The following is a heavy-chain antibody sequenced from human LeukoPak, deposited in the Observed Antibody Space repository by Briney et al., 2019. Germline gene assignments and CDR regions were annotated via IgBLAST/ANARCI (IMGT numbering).Heavy chain of an antibody. CDR3: ASVYCSGGSCYSFWFDP. CDR2: MNPNSGNT. Sequence: GASVKVSCKASGYTFTSYDINWVRQATGQGLEWMGWMNPNSGNTGYAQKFQGRVTMTRNTSISTAYMELSSLRSEDTAVYYCASVYCSGGSCYSFWFDPWGQGTLVTVSS. CDR1: GYTFTSYD. V-gene: IGHV1-8*01. J-gene: IGHJ5*02. D-gene: IGHD2-15*01.